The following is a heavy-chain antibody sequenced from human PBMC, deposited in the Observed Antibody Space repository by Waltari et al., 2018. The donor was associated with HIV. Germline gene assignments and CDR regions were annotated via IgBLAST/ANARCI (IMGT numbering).Heavy chain of an antibody. CDR3: ARGEPTGSGKIGCDC. CDR1: GASISSSYW. Sequence: QVQLQESGPGLVKPSETLSLTCVVSGASISSSYWRSWVRQSPGQGLEWIGEVKHTGNTYDKPALRSRLTISGDKSKNQFSLKLNSVTAADTAVYYCARGEPTGSGKIGCDCWGQGTLVTVSS. CDR2: VKHTGNT. J-gene: IGHJ4*02. V-gene: IGHV4-4*02. D-gene: IGHD3-10*01.